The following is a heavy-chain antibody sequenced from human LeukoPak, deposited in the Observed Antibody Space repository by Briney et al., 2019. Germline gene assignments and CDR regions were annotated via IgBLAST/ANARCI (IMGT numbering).Heavy chain of an antibody. D-gene: IGHD6-19*01. CDR2: INPNSGGT. CDR3: ARQSSGWSYYYGMDV. V-gene: IGHV1-2*02. J-gene: IGHJ6*02. CDR1: GYTFTGYY. Sequence: ASVKVSCKASGYTFTGYYMYWVRQAPGQGLEWMGWINPNSGGTNYAQKFQGRVTMTRDTSISTAYMELSRLRSDDTAVYYCARQSSGWSYYYGMDVWGQGTTVTVSS.